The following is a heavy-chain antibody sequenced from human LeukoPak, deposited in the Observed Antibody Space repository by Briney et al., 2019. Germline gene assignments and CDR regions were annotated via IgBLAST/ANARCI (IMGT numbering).Heavy chain of an antibody. J-gene: IGHJ4*02. CDR1: GFTFSSYA. CDR3: ANPNPAVRGF. Sequence: GGSLRLSCAASGFTFSSYAMSWAPQAPGKGLEWVSSISGSGGSTYYAVSVKGRFTISRENSKNTLYLQMNSLRAEDTAVYYCANPNPAVRGFWGQGTLVTVSS. V-gene: IGHV3-23*01. D-gene: IGHD3-10*01. CDR2: ISGSGGST.